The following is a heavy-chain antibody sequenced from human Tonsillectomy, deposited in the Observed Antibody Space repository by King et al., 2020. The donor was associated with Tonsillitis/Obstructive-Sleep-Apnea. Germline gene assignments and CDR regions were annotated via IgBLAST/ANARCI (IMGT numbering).Heavy chain of an antibody. D-gene: IGHD3-3*01. Sequence: VQLVESGGGLVKPGGSLRLSCAASGFTFSDYYMSWIRQAPGKGLEWVSYISSSSSYTNYADSVKGRFTISRDNAKNSLYLQMNSLRDEDTAVYYFARDGYLEWLIVQYVDYFFDYWGQGTLVTVSS. CDR3: ARDGYLEWLIVQYVDYFFDY. CDR1: GFTFSDYY. V-gene: IGHV3-11*05. J-gene: IGHJ4*02. CDR2: ISSSSSYT.